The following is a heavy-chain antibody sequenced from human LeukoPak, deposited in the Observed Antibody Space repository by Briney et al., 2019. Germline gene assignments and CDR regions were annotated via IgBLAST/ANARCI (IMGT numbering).Heavy chain of an antibody. Sequence: SETLSLTCTVSGGSISSYYWSWIRQPPGKGLEWIGYIYYSGSTNYNPSLKSRVTISVDTSKNQFSLTLRSVTAADTAVYYCARSAHYSQFDYWGQGTLVTVSS. J-gene: IGHJ4*02. D-gene: IGHD3-22*01. V-gene: IGHV4-59*01. CDR2: IYYSGST. CDR1: GGSISSYY. CDR3: ARSAHYSQFDY.